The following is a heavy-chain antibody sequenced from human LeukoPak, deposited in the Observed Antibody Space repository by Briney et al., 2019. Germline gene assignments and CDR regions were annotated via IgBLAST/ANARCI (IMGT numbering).Heavy chain of an antibody. CDR1: GFTFTNYA. CDR3: VRHDSFIPF. D-gene: IGHD2-21*01. J-gene: IGHJ4*02. Sequence: GGSLRLSCAASGFTFTNYAMTWVRQAPGKGLEWVSSISDTYATTYYTDSVKGRCTISRDNSKNTVYLQLNNLRAEGTAVYFCVRHDSFIPFWGQGTLVTVSS. CDR2: ISDTYATT. V-gene: IGHV3-23*01.